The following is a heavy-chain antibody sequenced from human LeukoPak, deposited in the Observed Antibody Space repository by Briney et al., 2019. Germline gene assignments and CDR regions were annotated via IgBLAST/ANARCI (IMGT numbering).Heavy chain of an antibody. Sequence: GGSLRLSCAASGFTFSDYYMSWIRQAPGKGLEWVSSISSSSSYIYYADSVKGRFTISRDNAKNSLYLQMNSLGAEDTAVYYCARGYTGYYYMDVWGKGTTVTISS. D-gene: IGHD2-2*02. CDR3: ARGYTGYYYMDV. J-gene: IGHJ6*03. CDR1: GFTFSDYY. V-gene: IGHV3-11*06. CDR2: ISSSSSYI.